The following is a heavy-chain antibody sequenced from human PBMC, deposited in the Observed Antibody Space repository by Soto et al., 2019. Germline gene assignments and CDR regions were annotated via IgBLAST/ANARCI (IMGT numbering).Heavy chain of an antibody. J-gene: IGHJ6*02. CDR2: IIPIFGTA. D-gene: IGHD5-12*01. Sequence: SVKVSCKASGGTFSSYAISWVRQAPGQGLEWMGGIIPIFGTANYAQKFQGRVTITADESTSTAYMELSSLRSEDTAVYYCASNNGDIVATMLHYGMDGWGQGTTVTVSS. CDR1: GGTFSSYA. V-gene: IGHV1-69*13. CDR3: ASNNGDIVATMLHYGMDG.